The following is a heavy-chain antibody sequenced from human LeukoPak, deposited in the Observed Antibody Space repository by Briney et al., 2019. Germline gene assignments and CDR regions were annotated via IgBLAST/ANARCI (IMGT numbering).Heavy chain of an antibody. CDR3: ARDPSGDIVVVPAAMPDY. CDR1: GYTFTSYG. Sequence: GASVKVSCKASGYTFTSYGISWVRQAPGQGLEWMGWISAYNGNTNYAQKLQGRVTMTTDTSTSTAYMELRSLRSDDTAVYYCARDPSGDIVVVPAAMPDYWGQGTLVTVSS. CDR2: ISAYNGNT. J-gene: IGHJ4*02. V-gene: IGHV1-18*01. D-gene: IGHD2-2*01.